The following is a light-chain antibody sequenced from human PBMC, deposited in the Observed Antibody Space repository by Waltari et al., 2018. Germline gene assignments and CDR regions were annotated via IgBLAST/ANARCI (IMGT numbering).Light chain of an antibody. CDR2: AAS. V-gene: IGKV1-39*01. CDR3: QQSYSTTT. CDR1: QSISSY. J-gene: IGKJ4*01. Sequence: DIQMTQSPSSLSASVGDRVTITCRESQSISSYLNWYQQKPGNAPKLLIYAASSLQSGVPSRFSGSGSGTDFTLTISSLQPEDFATYYCQQSYSTTTFGGGTKVEIK.